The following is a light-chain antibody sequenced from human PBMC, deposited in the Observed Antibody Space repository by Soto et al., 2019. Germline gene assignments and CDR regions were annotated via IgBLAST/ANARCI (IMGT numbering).Light chain of an antibody. V-gene: IGKV3-20*01. Sequence: EIVLTQSPGTLSVSSGESATLSCRASQSVTSNYVAWYQQKPALPPRLLIFGASNRATGIPDSFSGAVSGTDFTLTISRLEPEDFALYICQQYGSSPYTFGLGTKVE. CDR2: GAS. CDR3: QQYGSSPYT. CDR1: QSVTSNY. J-gene: IGKJ2*01.